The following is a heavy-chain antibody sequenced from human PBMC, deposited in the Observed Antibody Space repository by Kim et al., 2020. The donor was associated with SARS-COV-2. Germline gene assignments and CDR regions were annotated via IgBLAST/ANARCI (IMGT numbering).Heavy chain of an antibody. D-gene: IGHD1-26*01. CDR1: GGSISSYY. CDR3: AGVGATVDY. Sequence: SETLSLTCTVSGGSISSYYWSWIRQPPGKGLEWIGYIYYSGSTNYNPSLKSRVTISVDTSKNQFSLKLSSVTAADTAVYYCAGVGATVDYWGQGTLVTVS. J-gene: IGHJ4*02. CDR2: IYYSGST. V-gene: IGHV4-59*01.